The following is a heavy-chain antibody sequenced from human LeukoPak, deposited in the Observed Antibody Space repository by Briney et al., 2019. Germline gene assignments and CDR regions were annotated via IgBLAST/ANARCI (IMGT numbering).Heavy chain of an antibody. V-gene: IGHV4-39*07. Sequence: SETLSLTCTVSGGSISSSSYYWGWIRQPPGKGLEWIGSIYYSGSTYYNPSLKGRVTISVDKSKNQFSLKLSSVTAADTAVYYCARFAQDSSGYPYFDYWGQGTLVTVSS. CDR3: ARFAQDSSGYPYFDY. CDR1: GGSISSSSYY. J-gene: IGHJ4*02. D-gene: IGHD3-22*01. CDR2: IYYSGST.